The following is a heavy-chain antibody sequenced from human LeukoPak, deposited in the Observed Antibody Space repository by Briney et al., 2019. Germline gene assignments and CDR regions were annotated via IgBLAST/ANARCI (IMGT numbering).Heavy chain of an antibody. D-gene: IGHD4/OR15-4a*01. Sequence: ASVKASCKASGYTFIIYYIHWVRQAPGQGLEWMGTVNPSGGSTNYAQKFQGRITMTRDTSTSTVYMELSSLRSEDTAVYYCARGKTMGDYWGQGTLVTVSS. CDR3: ARGKTMGDY. J-gene: IGHJ4*02. CDR2: VNPSGGST. CDR1: GYTFIIYY. V-gene: IGHV1-46*01.